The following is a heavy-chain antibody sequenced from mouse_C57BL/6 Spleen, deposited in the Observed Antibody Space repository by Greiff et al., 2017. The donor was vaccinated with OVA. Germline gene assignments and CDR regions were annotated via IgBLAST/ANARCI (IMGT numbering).Heavy chain of an antibody. CDR3: AREGGWLPFAY. J-gene: IGHJ3*01. D-gene: IGHD2-3*01. CDR1: GYAFSSSW. CDR2: IYPGDGDT. V-gene: IGHV1-82*01. Sequence: QVQLQQSGPELVKPGASVKLSCKASGYAFSSSWVNWVKQRPGKGLEWIGRIYPGDGDTNYNGKFKGKATLTADKSSSTAYMQLSSLTSEDSAVYFCAREGGWLPFAYWGQGTLVTVSA.